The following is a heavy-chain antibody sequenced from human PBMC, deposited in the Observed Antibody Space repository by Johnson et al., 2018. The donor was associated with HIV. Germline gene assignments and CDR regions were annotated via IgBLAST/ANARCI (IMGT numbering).Heavy chain of an antibody. CDR3: AKRGRCIGGTCSTYDACDI. Sequence: VQLVESGGGLVQSGESLRLSCAASGITVNTNYMSWVRRAPGKGLEWVSVVYSDGNTYYADSVKGRFTISRDNSKNTLYLQMNSLRAEDTAVYYCAKRGRCIGGTCSTYDACDIWGQGTMVTVSS. J-gene: IGHJ3*02. CDR2: VYSDGNT. CDR1: GITVNTNY. D-gene: IGHD2-15*01. V-gene: IGHV3-66*01.